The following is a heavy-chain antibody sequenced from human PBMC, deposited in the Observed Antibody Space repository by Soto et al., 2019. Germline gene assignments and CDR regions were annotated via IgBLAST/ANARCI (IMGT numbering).Heavy chain of an antibody. D-gene: IGHD1-1*01. Sequence: GGSLRLSCAASGFTFSSYAMTWVRQAPGKGLEWISSISDGVDGPYYADSVKGRFTISRDNSKNTLSLQMYSLRADDTAVYYCARGYKCKASVLDSWGQGTLVTVSS. V-gene: IGHV3-23*01. CDR1: GFTFSSYA. CDR2: ISDGVDGP. CDR3: ARGYKCKASVLDS. J-gene: IGHJ5*01.